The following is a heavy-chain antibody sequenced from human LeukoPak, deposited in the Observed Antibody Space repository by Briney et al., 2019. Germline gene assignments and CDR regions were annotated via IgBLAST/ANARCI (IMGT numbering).Heavy chain of an antibody. Sequence: GRSLRLSCAASGFTVSSNYMSWVRQAPGKGLEWVANIKQDGSEKYYVDSVKGRFTISRDNAKNSLYLQMNSLRAEDTAVYYCARGGFDYWGQGTLVTVSS. D-gene: IGHD3-16*01. CDR3: ARGGFDY. CDR2: IKQDGSEK. CDR1: GFTVSSNY. V-gene: IGHV3-7*01. J-gene: IGHJ4*02.